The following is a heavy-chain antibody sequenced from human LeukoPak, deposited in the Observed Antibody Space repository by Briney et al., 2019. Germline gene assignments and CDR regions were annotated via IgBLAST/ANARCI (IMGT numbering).Heavy chain of an antibody. CDR3: ARDGDYGGFDY. Sequence: SQTLSLTCTVSGGSISSGSYYGSWIRQPAGKGLEWIGRIYTSGSTNYNPSLKSRVTISVDTSKNQFSLKLSSVTAADTAVYYCARDGDYGGFDYWGQGTLVTVSS. D-gene: IGHD4-17*01. J-gene: IGHJ4*02. CDR2: IYTSGST. V-gene: IGHV4-61*02. CDR1: GGSISSGSYY.